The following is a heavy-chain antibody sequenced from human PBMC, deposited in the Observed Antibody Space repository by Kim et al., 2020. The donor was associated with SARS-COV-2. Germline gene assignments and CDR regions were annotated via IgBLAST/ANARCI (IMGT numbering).Heavy chain of an antibody. V-gene: IGHV1-69*13. CDR2: IIPIFGTA. D-gene: IGHD2-2*02. Sequence: SVKVSCKASGGTFSSYAISWVRQAPGQGLEWMGGIIPIFGTANYAQKFQGRVTITADESTSTAYMELSSLRSEDTAVYYCASPPHLYCSSTSCYTNYYYGMDVWGQGTTVTVSS. CDR1: GGTFSSYA. CDR3: ASPPHLYCSSTSCYTNYYYGMDV. J-gene: IGHJ6*02.